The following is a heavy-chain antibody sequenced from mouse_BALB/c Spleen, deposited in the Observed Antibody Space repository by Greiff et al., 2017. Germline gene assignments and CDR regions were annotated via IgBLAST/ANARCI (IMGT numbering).Heavy chain of an antibody. CDR1: GYSITSGYY. D-gene: IGHD1-1*01. CDR2: ISYDGSN. CDR3: ARVLRWNYYAMDY. Sequence: VQLKESGPGLVKPSQSLSLTCSVTGYSITSGYYWNWIRQFPGNKLEWMGYISYDGSNNYNPSLKNRISITRDTSKNQFFLKLNSVTTEDTATYYCARVLRWNYYAMDYWGQGTSVTVSS. J-gene: IGHJ4*01. V-gene: IGHV3-6*02.